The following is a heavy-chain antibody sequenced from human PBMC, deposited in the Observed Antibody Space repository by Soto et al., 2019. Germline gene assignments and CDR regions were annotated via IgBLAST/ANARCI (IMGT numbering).Heavy chain of an antibody. CDR2: INGDGTTT. CDR1: GFTFSSYW. Sequence: EVQLVESGGGLVQPGGSLRLSCAASGFTFSSYWMHWVRQAPGKGLVWVSRINGDGTTTGDADSVKRRFTNSRDNAKDTLYRQMIPLRAEDTAVDYWARGTSWVASYYWGQGTLGPVAS. CDR3: ARGTSWVASYY. V-gene: IGHV3-74*01. J-gene: IGHJ4*02. D-gene: IGHD1-26*01.